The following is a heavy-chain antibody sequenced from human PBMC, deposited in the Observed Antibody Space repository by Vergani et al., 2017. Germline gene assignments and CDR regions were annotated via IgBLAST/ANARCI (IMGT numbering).Heavy chain of an antibody. CDR2: IWYDGSNK. CDR3: AREHSGYSSGWYEQLNDY. J-gene: IGHJ4*02. V-gene: IGHV3-33*01. Sequence: QVQLVESGGGVVQPGRSLRLSCAASGFTFSSYGMHWVRQAPGKGLEWVAVIWYDGSNKYYADAVKGRFTISRDNSKNTLYLQMNSLRAEDTAVYYGAREHSGYSSGWYEQLNDYWGQGTLVTVSS. D-gene: IGHD6-19*01. CDR1: GFTFSSYG.